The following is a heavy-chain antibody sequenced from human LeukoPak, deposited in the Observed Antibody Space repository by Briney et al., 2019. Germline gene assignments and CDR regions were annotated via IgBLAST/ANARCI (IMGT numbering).Heavy chain of an antibody. CDR3: VRVRDAYNYFQY. J-gene: IGHJ1*01. CDR1: GFTFSSYS. V-gene: IGHV3-48*01. D-gene: IGHD1-14*01. CDR2: ITGSSGTI. Sequence: GRSLRLSCAASGFTFSSYSMNWVRQAPGKGLEWISYITGSSGTIYYAGSVKGRFTISRDNAKNSLFLQMNSLRAEDTAVYYCVRVRDAYNYFQYWGQGTLVTVSS.